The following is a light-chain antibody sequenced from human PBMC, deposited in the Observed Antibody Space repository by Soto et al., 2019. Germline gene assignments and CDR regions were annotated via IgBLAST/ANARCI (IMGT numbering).Light chain of an antibody. Sequence: QPVLTQSPSASASLGASVKLTCTLSSGHSSYAIALHQQQPEKGPRYLMKLNSDGSHSKGDGIPDRFSGSSSGAERYLIISRRQSEDEADYYCQTWGTGIHVFGTGTKLPVL. CDR3: QTWGTGIHV. CDR2: LNSDGSH. CDR1: SGHSSYA. V-gene: IGLV4-69*01. J-gene: IGLJ1*01.